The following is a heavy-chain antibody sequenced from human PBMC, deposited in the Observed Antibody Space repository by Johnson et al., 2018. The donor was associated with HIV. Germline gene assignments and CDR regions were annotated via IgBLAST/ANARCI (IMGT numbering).Heavy chain of an antibody. J-gene: IGHJ3*02. Sequence: AAGGVTFSTYWMSWVRQAPGKGLEWVSYISSSGSTIYYADSVKGRFTISRDNAKNSLYLQMNSLRAEDTAVYYCARERGEGGSYYSFRRDAFDIWGQGTMVTVSS. CDR3: ARERGEGGSYYSFRRDAFDI. D-gene: IGHD1-26*01. V-gene: IGHV3-11*04. CDR1: GVTFSTYW. CDR2: ISSSGSTI.